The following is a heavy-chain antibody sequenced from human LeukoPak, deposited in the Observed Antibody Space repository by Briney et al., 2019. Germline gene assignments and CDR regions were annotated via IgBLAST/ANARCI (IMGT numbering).Heavy chain of an antibody. V-gene: IGHV3-48*04. CDR2: ISSSGSTI. CDR1: GFTFSSYW. J-gene: IGHJ4*02. CDR3: ARDLGMEFDY. D-gene: IGHD7-27*01. Sequence: PGGSLRLSCVASGFTFSSYWMNWVRHAPGKGLEWVSYISSSGSTIYYADSVKGRFTISRDNAKNSLYLQMNSLRAEDTAVYYCARDLGMEFDYWGQGTLVTVSS.